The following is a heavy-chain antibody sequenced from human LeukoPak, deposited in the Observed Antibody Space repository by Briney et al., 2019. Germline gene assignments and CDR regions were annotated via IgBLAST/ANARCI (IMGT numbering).Heavy chain of an antibody. Sequence: GGSLRLSCAASGFTFSSYSMNWVRQAPGKGLEWVSYISSSSSTIYYADSVKGRFTISRDNSKNTVYLQMNSLRAEDTAVYYCATSGGSNWFFDYWGQGTLVTVSS. D-gene: IGHD6-13*01. V-gene: IGHV3-48*01. CDR3: ATSGGSNWFFDY. CDR1: GFTFSSYS. CDR2: ISSSSSTI. J-gene: IGHJ4*02.